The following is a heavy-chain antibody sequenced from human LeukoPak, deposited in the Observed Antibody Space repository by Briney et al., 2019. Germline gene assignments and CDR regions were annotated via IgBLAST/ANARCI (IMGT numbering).Heavy chain of an antibody. CDR3: VKVDA. Sequence: GGSLRLSCAASGFTFSSYEMHWVRQAPGKGLEWVSYISSSGSTIYYADSVKGRFTISRDNSKNTLYLQMDSLSAEDTAVYYCVKVDAWGQGTLVTVSS. D-gene: IGHD2-8*01. CDR2: ISSSGSTI. CDR1: GFTFSSYE. J-gene: IGHJ4*02. V-gene: IGHV3-48*03.